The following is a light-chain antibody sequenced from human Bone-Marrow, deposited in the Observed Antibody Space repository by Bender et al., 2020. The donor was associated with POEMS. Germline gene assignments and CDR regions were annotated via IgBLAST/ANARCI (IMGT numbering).Light chain of an antibody. CDR3: AAWDDSLSGWV. CDR1: SSNIGNHG. Sequence: QSVVTQPPSLSEAPRQRFTISCSGSSSNIGNHGVNWYQQLPGEAPKLLIYYDDLLTPGVSDRFSASKSGTSASLSVSELQSGGVALYYCAAWDDSLSGWVYGAGTKLTVL. CDR2: YDD. V-gene: IGLV1-36*01. J-gene: IGLJ3*02.